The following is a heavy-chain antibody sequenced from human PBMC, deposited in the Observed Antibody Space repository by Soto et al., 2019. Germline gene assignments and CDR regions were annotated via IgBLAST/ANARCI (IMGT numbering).Heavy chain of an antibody. CDR2: IWYDGSNK. CDR1: GFTFSSYG. D-gene: IGHD3-16*01. CDR3: ARDSIPRERYYDYIWGSQFDY. V-gene: IGHV3-33*01. J-gene: IGHJ4*02. Sequence: QVQLVESGGGVVQPGRSLRLSCAASGFTFSSYGMHWVRQAPGKGLEWVAVIWYDGSNKYYADSVKGRFTISRDNSKNTLYLQMNSLRAEDTAVYYCARDSIPRERYYDYIWGSQFDYWGQGTLVTVSS.